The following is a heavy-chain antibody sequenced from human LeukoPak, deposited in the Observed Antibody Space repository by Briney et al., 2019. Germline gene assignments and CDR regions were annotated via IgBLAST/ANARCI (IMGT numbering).Heavy chain of an antibody. J-gene: IGHJ4*02. CDR2: INPSGGST. CDR1: GYTFTSYS. Sequence: GASLKVSCEASGYTFTSYSMHWVRQAPGQGLEWISIINPSGGSTNYAQTFQGRVTITRDTSTNTLYMDLSSLRPEDTAVYYCARDDVRLGGPSPYWGQGTLVTVSS. CDR3: ARDDVRLGGPSPY. D-gene: IGHD3-10*02. V-gene: IGHV1-46*01.